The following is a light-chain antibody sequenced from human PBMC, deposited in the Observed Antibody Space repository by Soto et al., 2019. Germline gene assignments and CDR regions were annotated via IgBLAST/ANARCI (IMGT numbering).Light chain of an antibody. Sequence: QSVLTQPPSVSGAPGQRVTISCTGSSSNIGAGYDVHWYQQLPGTAPKLLIYGNSNRPSGVPDRFSGSKSGTSASLAITGLQAEDEADYYCQCYDSSLGGFYVFGTGTKLTVL. J-gene: IGLJ1*01. V-gene: IGLV1-40*01. CDR2: GNS. CDR3: QCYDSSLGGFYV. CDR1: SSNIGAGYD.